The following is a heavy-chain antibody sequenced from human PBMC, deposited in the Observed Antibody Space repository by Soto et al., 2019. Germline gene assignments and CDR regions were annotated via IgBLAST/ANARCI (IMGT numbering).Heavy chain of an antibody. CDR3: AKDPGSCISSSCLNYFDY. V-gene: IGHV3-23*01. Sequence: GGAPRLSFAASGITFSSYALSWVPPAPGEGVEWVSAISGSGDSTYYTDSVKGRFTISRDNSKNTLYLQMNSLRAEDTAEYYCAKDPGSCISSSCLNYFDYWGQGTLVTVSS. D-gene: IGHD2-2*01. J-gene: IGHJ4*02. CDR2: ISGSGDST. CDR1: GITFSSYA.